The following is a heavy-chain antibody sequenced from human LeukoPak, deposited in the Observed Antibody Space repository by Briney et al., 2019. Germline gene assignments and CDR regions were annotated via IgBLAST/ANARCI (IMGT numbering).Heavy chain of an antibody. CDR1: GLTVSNSY. V-gene: IGHV3-53*01. J-gene: IGHJ4*02. CDR3: ARDPNGNLHFDY. CDR2: IYDNGNT. D-gene: IGHD2-8*01. Sequence: PGGSLRLSCAASGLTVSNSYMNWVRQAPGKGLEWVSVIYDNGNTFYADSVMGRFTISRDNSKNTLYLQMNSLRAEDTAVYYCARDPNGNLHFDYWGQGTLVTVSS.